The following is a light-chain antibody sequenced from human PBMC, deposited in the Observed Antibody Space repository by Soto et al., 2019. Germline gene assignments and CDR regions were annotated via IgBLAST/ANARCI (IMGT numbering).Light chain of an antibody. CDR2: DAS. CDR3: HQRSNWPPVT. CDR1: QSISSY. Sequence: EIVLTQSPATLSLSPGERATLSCRASQSISSYLAWYQQKPGQAPRLLIYDASNRATGIPARFSGSGSGTDFTLTTSSLEPEDFAVYYCHQRSNWPPVTFGGGTKVEIK. V-gene: IGKV3-11*01. J-gene: IGKJ4*01.